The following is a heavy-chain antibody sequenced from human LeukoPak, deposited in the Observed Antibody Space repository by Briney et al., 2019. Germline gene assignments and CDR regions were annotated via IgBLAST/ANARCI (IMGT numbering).Heavy chain of an antibody. CDR3: ARGRGMATIDY. CDR2: INHSGST. D-gene: IGHD5-24*01. CDR1: GGSFSGYY. V-gene: IGHV4-34*01. J-gene: IGHJ4*02. Sequence: NPSETLSLTCAVYGGSFSGYYWSWIRQPSGKGLEWIGEINHSGSTNYNPSLKSRVTISVDTSKNQFSLKLSSVTAADTAVYYCARGRGMATIDYWGQGTLVTVSS.